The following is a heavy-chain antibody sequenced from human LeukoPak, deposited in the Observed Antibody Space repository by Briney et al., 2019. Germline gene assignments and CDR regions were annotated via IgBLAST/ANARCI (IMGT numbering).Heavy chain of an antibody. CDR2: ISYDGSNI. CDR3: AKVPFSSGYYHYFDY. V-gene: IGHV3-30*18. D-gene: IGHD3-22*01. J-gene: IGHJ4*02. CDR1: GFTFSSYD. Sequence: PGRSLRLSCAASGFTFSSYDMHWVRQAPGKGLEWVAVISYDGSNIYYADSVKGRFTISRENSKNTLYLQMNSLRAEDTAVYYCAKVPFSSGYYHYFDYWGQGTLVTVSS.